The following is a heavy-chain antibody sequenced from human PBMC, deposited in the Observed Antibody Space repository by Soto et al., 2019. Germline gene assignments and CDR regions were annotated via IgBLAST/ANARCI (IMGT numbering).Heavy chain of an antibody. D-gene: IGHD3-10*01. Sequence: VQLLESGGGLVQPGGSLRLSCAASGFPFNNYAMTWVRQAPGKGLEWVSAISGGGDTTSYADSVKGRFTVSRDGSKTTLYLQMSSLRAEDTALYYCAKGRGGSGSLTPRVDFCGQGTLVTVSS. CDR3: AKGRGGSGSLTPRVDF. J-gene: IGHJ4*02. V-gene: IGHV3-23*01. CDR1: GFPFNNYA. CDR2: ISGGGDTT.